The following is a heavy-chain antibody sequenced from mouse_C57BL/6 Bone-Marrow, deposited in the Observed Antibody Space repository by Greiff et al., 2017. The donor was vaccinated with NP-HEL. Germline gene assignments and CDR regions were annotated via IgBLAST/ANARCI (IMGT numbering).Heavy chain of an antibody. CDR1: GYTFTSYT. D-gene: IGHD2-4*01. CDR2: INPSSGYT. J-gene: IGHJ3*01. V-gene: IGHV1-4*01. Sequence: VQLQQSGAELARPGASVKLSCKASGYTFTSYTMHWVKQRPGQGLEWIGYINPSSGYTKYNQKFKDKATLTADKSSSTAYMQLSSLTSEDSAVYYCASGGYYDGFAYWGQGTLVTVSA. CDR3: ASGGYYDGFAY.